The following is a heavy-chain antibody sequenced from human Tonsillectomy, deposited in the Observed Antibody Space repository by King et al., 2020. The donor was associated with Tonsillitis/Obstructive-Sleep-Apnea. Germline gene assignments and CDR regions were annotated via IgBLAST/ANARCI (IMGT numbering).Heavy chain of an antibody. Sequence: VQLVESGGGVVQPGGSLRLSCAASGFIFDDYSIHWVRQVPGKGLEWVSLISADGGTTYYADSVKGRFTISRDNSKNSLYLQMNSLRTEDTALYYCAKDYYDGSGYYQSDLSAFDIWGQGKMVTVSS. D-gene: IGHD3-22*01. CDR1: GFIFDDYS. J-gene: IGHJ3*02. CDR2: ISADGGTT. CDR3: AKDYYDGSGYYQSDLSAFDI. V-gene: IGHV3-43*02.